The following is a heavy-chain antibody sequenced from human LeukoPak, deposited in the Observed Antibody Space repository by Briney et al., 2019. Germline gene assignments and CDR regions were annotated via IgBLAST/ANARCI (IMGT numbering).Heavy chain of an antibody. CDR3: VKDRCDRTTCPEV. V-gene: IGHV1-18*01. CDR1: GYTFTSYG. CDR2: ISAYNGNT. J-gene: IGHJ4*02. Sequence: ASVKVSCKASGYTFTSYGISWVRQAPGQGLEWMGWISAYNGNTNYAQKLQGRVTMTTDTSTSTAYMELRSLRSDDTALYYCVKDRCDRTTCPEVWGQGTLVTVSS. D-gene: IGHD2-2*01.